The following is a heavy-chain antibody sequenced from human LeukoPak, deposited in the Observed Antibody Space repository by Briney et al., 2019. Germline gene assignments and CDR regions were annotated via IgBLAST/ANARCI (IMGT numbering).Heavy chain of an antibody. Sequence: SETLSLTCTVSGGSISSYYWSWIRQPPGKGLEWIGYIYYSGSTNYNPSLKSRVTISADTSKNQFSLKLSSVTAADTAVYYCARARSGLDVWGQGTTVTVSS. V-gene: IGHV4-59*01. CDR1: GGSISSYY. CDR2: IYYSGST. D-gene: IGHD6-6*01. J-gene: IGHJ6*02. CDR3: ARARSGLDV.